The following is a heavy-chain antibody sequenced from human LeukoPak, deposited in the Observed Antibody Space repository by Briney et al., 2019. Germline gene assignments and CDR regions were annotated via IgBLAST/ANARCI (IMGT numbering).Heavy chain of an antibody. D-gene: IGHD3-9*01. V-gene: IGHV4-39*01. Sequence: SETLSLTCTVSGVSISSSSYYWGWIRQPPGKGLEWIGSIYYSGSTYYNPSLKSRVTISVDTSKNQFSPKLSSVTAADTAVYYCAKVGSYYDILTGYYDNWFDPWGQGTLVTVSS. CDR1: GVSISSSSYY. J-gene: IGHJ5*02. CDR2: IYYSGST. CDR3: AKVGSYYDILTGYYDNWFDP.